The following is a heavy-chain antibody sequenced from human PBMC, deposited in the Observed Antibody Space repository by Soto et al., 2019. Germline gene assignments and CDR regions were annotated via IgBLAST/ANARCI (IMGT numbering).Heavy chain of an antibody. CDR2: IYHSGST. D-gene: IGHD3-16*02. V-gene: IGHV4-38-2*01. J-gene: IGHJ5*02. Sequence: SETLSLTCAVSGYSISSGYYWGWIRQPPGKGLEGIGSIYHSGSTYYNPSLKSRVTISVDTSKNQFSLKLSSVTAADAAVYYCARVDDYVWGSYRQRWFDPWGQGTLVTVSS. CDR3: ARVDDYVWGSYRQRWFDP. CDR1: GYSISSGYY.